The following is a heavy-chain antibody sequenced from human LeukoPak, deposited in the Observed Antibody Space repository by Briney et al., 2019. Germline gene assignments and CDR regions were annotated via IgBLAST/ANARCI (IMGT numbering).Heavy chain of an antibody. D-gene: IGHD4/OR15-4a*01. V-gene: IGHV1-2*02. CDR2: IHPNSGGI. CDR1: GYTFTDYY. J-gene: IGHJ5*02. Sequence: ASVKVSCKASGYTFTDYYMNWVRQAPGQGLEWMGWIHPNSGGIKYAQKFQGRVTMTRDTSTSTVYMELSSLRSEDTAVYYCARDLGAQTMVFFDPWGQGTLVTVSS. CDR3: ARDLGAQTMVFFDP.